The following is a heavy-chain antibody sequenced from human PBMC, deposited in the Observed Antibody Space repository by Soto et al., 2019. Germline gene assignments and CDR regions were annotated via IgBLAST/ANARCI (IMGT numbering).Heavy chain of an antibody. CDR1: GGSISSYY. D-gene: IGHD1-26*01. J-gene: IGHJ4*02. V-gene: IGHV4-59*01. CDR2: IYYSGST. CDR3: ASGRHSGSYYY. Sequence: SETLSLTCTVSGGSISSYYWSWIRQPSGKGLEWIGYIYYSGSTNYNPSLKSRVTISVDTSKNQFSLKLSSVTAADTAVYYCASGRHSGSYYYWGQETLVTVSS.